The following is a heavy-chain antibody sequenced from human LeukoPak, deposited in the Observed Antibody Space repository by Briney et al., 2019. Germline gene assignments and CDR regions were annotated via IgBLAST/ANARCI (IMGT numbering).Heavy chain of an antibody. CDR1: GGSFSGYY. D-gene: IGHD3-10*01. Sequence: SETLSLTCAVYGGSFSGYYWSWIRQPPGKGLEWIGEINHSGSTNYNPSLKSRVTTSVDTSKNRFSLKLCSVTAADTAVYYCARHRIGFGELYYFDYWGQGTLVTVPS. V-gene: IGHV4-34*01. CDR2: INHSGST. CDR3: ARHRIGFGELYYFDY. J-gene: IGHJ4*02.